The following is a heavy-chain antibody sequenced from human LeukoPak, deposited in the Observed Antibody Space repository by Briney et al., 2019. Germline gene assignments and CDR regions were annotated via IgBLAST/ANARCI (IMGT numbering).Heavy chain of an antibody. V-gene: IGHV3-23*01. CDR1: GFTFSSYA. D-gene: IGHD6-13*01. CDR2: FSGSSGGA. Sequence: GGSLRLSCVVSGFTFSSYAMSWVRQAPGKGLEWVSGFSGSSGGAYYADSVKGRFTISRDNSKNMLYLQMNSLRDEDTAIYYCAKDLGRAAAGRFDYWGQGTLVTVSS. J-gene: IGHJ4*02. CDR3: AKDLGRAAAGRFDY.